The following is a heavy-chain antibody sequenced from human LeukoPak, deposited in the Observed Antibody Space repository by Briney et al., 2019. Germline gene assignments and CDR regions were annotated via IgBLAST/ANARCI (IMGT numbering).Heavy chain of an antibody. CDR3: ARVDSERFYGLVDY. D-gene: IGHD1-26*01. Sequence: GGSLRLSCAASGFTFSSYGMHWVRQAPGKGLEWVAVIWYDGSNKYYGDSVKGRFTISRDNSKKTLYLQMNSLRAEDTALYYCARVDSERFYGLVDYWGQGTLVTVSS. CDR2: IWYDGSNK. CDR1: GFTFSSYG. V-gene: IGHV3-33*01. J-gene: IGHJ4*02.